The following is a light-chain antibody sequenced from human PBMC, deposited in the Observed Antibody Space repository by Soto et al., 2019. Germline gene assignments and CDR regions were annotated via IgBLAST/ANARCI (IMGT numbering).Light chain of an antibody. Sequence: QSVLTQPASVSGSPGQSITISCTGTSSDVGGYNYVSWYQQHPGKAPKLIIYNVSNRPSGVSNRFSGSKSGNTASLTISGLQAGDEGHYYCSFFTRRNTVLFGGGTK. V-gene: IGLV2-14*01. CDR3: SFFTRRNTVL. CDR2: NVS. CDR1: SSDVGGYNY. J-gene: IGLJ2*01.